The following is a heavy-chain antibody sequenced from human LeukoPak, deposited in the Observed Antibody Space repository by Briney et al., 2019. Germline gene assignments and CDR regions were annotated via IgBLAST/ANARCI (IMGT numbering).Heavy chain of an antibody. CDR3: AKDIGDEYYFDY. V-gene: IGHV3-30*18. D-gene: IGHD4-17*01. CDR1: GFTFSSYG. J-gene: IGHJ4*02. CDR2: ISYDGSNK. Sequence: GGSLRLPCAASGFTFSSYGMHWVRQAPGKGLEWVAVISYDGSNKYYADSVKGRFTISRDNSKNTLYLQMNSLRAEDTAVYYCAKDIGDEYYFDYWGQGALVTVSS.